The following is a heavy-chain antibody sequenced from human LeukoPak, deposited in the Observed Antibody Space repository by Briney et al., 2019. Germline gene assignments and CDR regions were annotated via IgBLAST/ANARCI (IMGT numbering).Heavy chain of an antibody. D-gene: IGHD4-23*01. J-gene: IGHJ4*02. Sequence: GGPLRLSCAASGFTVSSNYMSWVRQAPGKGLEWVSVTYSGGSTYFADSVKGRFTISRDNIKNTLYLQLNSLRAEDTAVYYCARDSIDYGGNGIDYWGQGTLVSVSS. CDR2: TYSGGST. CDR1: GFTVSSNY. V-gene: IGHV3-53*01. CDR3: ARDSIDYGGNGIDY.